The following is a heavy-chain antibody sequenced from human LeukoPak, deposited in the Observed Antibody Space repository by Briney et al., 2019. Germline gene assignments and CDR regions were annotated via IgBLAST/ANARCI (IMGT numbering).Heavy chain of an antibody. CDR3: ATGEYYFDF. CDR1: GFTFPNYD. V-gene: IGHV3-23*01. D-gene: IGHD3-16*01. J-gene: IGHJ4*02. CDR2: FGDSGHDT. Sequence: GGSLRLSCAASGFTFPNYDMSWVRQAPGKGLEWVSTFGDSGHDTSYADSVKGRFTISRDNSKNTLYLQMSSLRAEDTALYYCATGEYYFDFWGQGTLVTVSS.